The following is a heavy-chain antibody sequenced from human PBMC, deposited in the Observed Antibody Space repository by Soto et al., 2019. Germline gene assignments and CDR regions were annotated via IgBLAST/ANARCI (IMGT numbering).Heavy chain of an antibody. V-gene: IGHV1-46*01. CDR3: AREAIVAGATTGMDV. Sequence: QAPGQGLEWMGVINPGYPAGRSTTYAQKFQGRVTMTTDTSTSTVYMELSRLRSDDTAVYYCAREAIVAGATTGMDVWGQRTTVTVSS. J-gene: IGHJ6*02. D-gene: IGHD1-26*01. CDR2: INPGYPAGRST.